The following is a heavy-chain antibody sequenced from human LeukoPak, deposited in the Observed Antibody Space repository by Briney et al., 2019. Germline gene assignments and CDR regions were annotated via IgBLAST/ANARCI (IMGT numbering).Heavy chain of an antibody. J-gene: IGHJ4*02. CDR1: GGPISSNNW. D-gene: IGHD1-26*01. Sequence: SETLSLTCPVPGGPISSNNWWIWVRQSPEKGLEWIGEIYHDGSTNYNPSLKSRVTISMDKSKNQLSLKLNFVTAADTAVYYCAGSIVGATSDYWGQGTLVTVSS. CDR3: AGSIVGATSDY. V-gene: IGHV4-4*02. CDR2: IYHDGST.